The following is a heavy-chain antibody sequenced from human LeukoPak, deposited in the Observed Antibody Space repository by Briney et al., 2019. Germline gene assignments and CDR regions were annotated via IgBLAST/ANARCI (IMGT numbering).Heavy chain of an antibody. J-gene: IGHJ6*03. D-gene: IGHD6-6*01. V-gene: IGHV4-34*01. CDR1: GGSFSGYY. CDR3: ARGWYSSSYYYYYYMDV. Sequence: SETLSLTCAVYGGSFSGYYWSWIRQPPGKGLEWIGEINHSGSTNYNPSLKSRVTISVDTSKNQFSLKLSSVTAADTAVYYCARGWYSSSYYYYYYMDVWGKGTTVTVSS. CDR2: INHSGST.